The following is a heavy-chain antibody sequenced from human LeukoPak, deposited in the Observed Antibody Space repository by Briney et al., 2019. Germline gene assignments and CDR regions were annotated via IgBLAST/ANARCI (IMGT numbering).Heavy chain of an antibody. Sequence: PSETLSLTCTVSGGSVSSGIYYWSWIRQPPGKGLEWIGYISYSGSTNYNPSLKSRVTISVDTSKNQFSLRLSSVTAADTAVYYCARDRDGGNSAFDIRGQGTMVTVSS. CDR1: GGSVSSGIYY. CDR3: ARDRDGGNSAFDI. V-gene: IGHV4-61*01. J-gene: IGHJ3*02. D-gene: IGHD4-23*01. CDR2: ISYSGST.